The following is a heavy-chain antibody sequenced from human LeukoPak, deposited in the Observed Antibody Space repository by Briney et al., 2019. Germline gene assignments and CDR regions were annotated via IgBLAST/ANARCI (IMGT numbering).Heavy chain of an antibody. Sequence: ASVKVSCKASGYTFTSYYMHWVRQAPGQGLEWMGGINTNTGNPTYVQGFTGRFVFSLDTSVSTAYLQISSLKAEDTAVYYCARSGGSGSYYARYYYYYMDVWGKGTTVTVSS. CDR2: INTNTGNP. CDR1: GYTFTSYY. CDR3: ARSGGSGSYYARYYYYYMDV. D-gene: IGHD3-10*01. V-gene: IGHV7-4-1*02. J-gene: IGHJ6*03.